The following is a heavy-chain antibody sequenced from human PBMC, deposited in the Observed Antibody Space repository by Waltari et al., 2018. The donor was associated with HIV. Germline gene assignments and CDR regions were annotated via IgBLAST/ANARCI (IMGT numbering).Heavy chain of an antibody. CDR2: IYTSGST. J-gene: IGHJ4*02. CDR3: ARDLYYGDYALLDY. CDR1: GGSLSSYY. D-gene: IGHD4-17*01. Sequence: QVQLQESGPGLVKPSETLSLTCTVSGGSLSSYYWSWIRQPAGKGLEWIGRIYTSGSTNYNPSLKSRVTMSVDTSKNQFSLKLSSVTAADTAVYYCARDLYYGDYALLDYWGQGTLVTVSS. V-gene: IGHV4-4*07.